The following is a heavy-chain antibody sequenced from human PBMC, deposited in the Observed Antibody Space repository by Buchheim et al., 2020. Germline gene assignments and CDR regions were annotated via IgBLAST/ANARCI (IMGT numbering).Heavy chain of an antibody. CDR2: ISSTGSTI. D-gene: IGHD1-26*01. J-gene: IGHJ4*02. V-gene: IGHV3-48*03. Sequence: EVQLVESGGGLVQPGGSLRLSCAASGFTFSDYEMNWVRQAPGKGLEWISYISSTGSTIYYTDSVKGRFTISRDNAKNSLDLQMIRLIAEDTAVYYCARDGSFVIDYWGQGAL. CDR3: ARDGSFVIDY. CDR1: GFTFSDYE.